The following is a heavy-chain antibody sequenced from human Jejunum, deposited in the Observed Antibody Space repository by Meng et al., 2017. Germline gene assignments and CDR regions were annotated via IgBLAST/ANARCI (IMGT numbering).Heavy chain of an antibody. CDR2: IYYTGST. CDR3: AREGQLMLGLVDY. Sequence: QVQLQESGPGLVTPSQTLSLNCTVSGESISRGGHYWSWIRQHPGKGLEWIRYIYYTGSTYYNPSLESRVTLSVDTSNNQFSLRLNSVTAADTAVYYCAREGQLMLGLVDYWGQGTLVTVSS. CDR1: GESISRGGHY. V-gene: IGHV4-31*03. J-gene: IGHJ4*02. D-gene: IGHD2-2*01.